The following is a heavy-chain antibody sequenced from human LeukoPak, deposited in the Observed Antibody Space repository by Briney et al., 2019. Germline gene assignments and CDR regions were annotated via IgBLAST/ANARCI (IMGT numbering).Heavy chain of an antibody. V-gene: IGHV4-34*01. CDR3: ARAPAERSGYYSDY. CDR2: INHSGST. J-gene: IGHJ4*02. CDR1: GGSFSGYY. Sequence: PSETLSLTCAVYGGSFSGYYWSWIRQPPGKGLEWIGEINHSGSTNYNPSLKSRVTISVDTSKNQFSLKLSSVTAADTAVYYCARAPAERSGYYSDYWGQGTLVTVSS. D-gene: IGHD3-3*01.